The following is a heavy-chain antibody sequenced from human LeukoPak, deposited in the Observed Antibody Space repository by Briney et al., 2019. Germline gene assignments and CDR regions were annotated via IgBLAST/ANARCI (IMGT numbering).Heavy chain of an antibody. Sequence: PSETLSLTCTVSGGSISSGDYYWSWIRQPPGKGLEWVGYIYYSGSTYYNPSLKSRVTISVDTSKNQFSLKLSSATAADTAVYYCARDLWILDVWGQGTTVTVSS. CDR2: IYYSGST. D-gene: IGHD2-21*01. CDR3: ARDLWILDV. J-gene: IGHJ6*02. V-gene: IGHV4-30-4*01. CDR1: GGSISSGDYY.